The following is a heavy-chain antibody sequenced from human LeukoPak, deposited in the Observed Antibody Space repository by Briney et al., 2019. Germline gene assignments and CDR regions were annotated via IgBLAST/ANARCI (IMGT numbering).Heavy chain of an antibody. CDR2: INPNSGGT. CDR1: GYTFTGYY. CDR3: ARGFDFSSGYSFDP. J-gene: IGHJ5*02. V-gene: IGHV1-2*02. Sequence: ASVKVSCKASGYTFTGYYMHWVRQAPGQGLEWMGCINPNSGGTNYAQKFQGRVTMTRDTSISTAYMELSRLRSDDTAVYYCARGFDFSSGYSFDPWGQGTLVTVSS. D-gene: IGHD3-3*01.